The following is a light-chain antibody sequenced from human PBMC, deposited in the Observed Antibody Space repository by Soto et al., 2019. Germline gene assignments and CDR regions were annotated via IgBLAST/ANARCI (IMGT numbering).Light chain of an antibody. CDR1: QHIGSY. CDR2: AAS. Sequence: DIQMTQSPSSLSASVRDTVTITCRASQHIGSYLNWYQQKPGKAPKLLIFAASSLQSGVPSRFSGSRSGPDFTLTISSLQPEDFATYYCQQSYSSPPTFGQGTKVDIK. CDR3: QQSYSSPPT. J-gene: IGKJ1*01. V-gene: IGKV1-39*01.